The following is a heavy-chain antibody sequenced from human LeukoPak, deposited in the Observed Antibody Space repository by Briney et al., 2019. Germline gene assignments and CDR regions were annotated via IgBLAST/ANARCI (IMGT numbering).Heavy chain of an antibody. Sequence: SETLSLTCTVSGYSISSGYYWGWIRQPPGKGLEWIANIYYSGSTYFNPSLKSRVTISIDTSKNQFSLKLTSVTAADTAVYYCARTRYYYNSRSYGAPYYFDYWGQGTLVTVSS. CDR3: ARTRYYYNSRSYGAPYYFDY. D-gene: IGHD3-10*01. V-gene: IGHV4-38-2*02. CDR1: GYSISSGYY. J-gene: IGHJ4*02. CDR2: IYYSGST.